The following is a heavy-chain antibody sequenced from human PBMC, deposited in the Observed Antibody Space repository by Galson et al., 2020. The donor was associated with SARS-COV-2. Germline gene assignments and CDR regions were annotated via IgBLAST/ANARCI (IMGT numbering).Heavy chain of an antibody. J-gene: IGHJ3*02. CDR3: ARGRVEMATIRAFDI. CDR2: IYYSGST. CDR1: GGSISSGGYY. Sequence: SETLSLTCTVSGGSISSGGYYWSWIRQHPGKGLEWIGYIYYSGSTYYNPSLKSRVTISVDTSKNQFSLKLSSVTAADTAVYYCARGRVEMATIRAFDIWGQGTMVTVSS. V-gene: IGHV4-31*03. D-gene: IGHD5-12*01.